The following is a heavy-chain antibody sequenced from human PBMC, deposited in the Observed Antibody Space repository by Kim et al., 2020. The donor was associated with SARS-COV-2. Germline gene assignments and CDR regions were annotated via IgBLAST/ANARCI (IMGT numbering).Heavy chain of an antibody. Sequence: ASVKVSCKASGYIFTDYVLQWVRQAPGRGLEWLGWIYSKTGETKYTQRFQDRVTLTRDMSISTAYMELSGLGSDDTAVYYCARDFKGTANWEFDYWGQGTLVTVSS. J-gene: IGHJ4*02. CDR2: IYSKTGET. CDR1: GYIFTDYV. V-gene: IGHV1-2*02. CDR3: ARDFKGTANWEFDY. D-gene: IGHD1-1*01.